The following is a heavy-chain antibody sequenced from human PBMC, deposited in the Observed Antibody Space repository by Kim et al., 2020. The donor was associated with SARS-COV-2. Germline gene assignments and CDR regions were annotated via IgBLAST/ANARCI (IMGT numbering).Heavy chain of an antibody. CDR2: IYYSGST. CDR1: GGSISSSSYY. CDR3: ARGSPYSSSWLDY. J-gene: IGHJ4*02. V-gene: IGHV4-39*01. Sequence: SETLSLTCTVSGGSISSSSYYWGWIRQPPGKGLEWIGSIYYSGSTYYNPSLKSRVTISVDTSKNQFSLKLSSVTAADTAVYYCARGSPYSSSWLDYWGQGTLVTVSS. D-gene: IGHD6-13*01.